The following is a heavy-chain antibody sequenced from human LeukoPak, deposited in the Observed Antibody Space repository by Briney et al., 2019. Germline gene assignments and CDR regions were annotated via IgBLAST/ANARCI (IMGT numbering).Heavy chain of an antibody. CDR3: ARDVAQRGYTYGYGYFDY. V-gene: IGHV3-48*03. D-gene: IGHD5-18*01. CDR2: ISSSGSTI. J-gene: IGHJ4*02. Sequence: PGRSLRLSCAASGFTFRSYEINWVRQAPGKGLEWVSYISSSGSTIYYAYSMKGRFTISRDNANNSLYLQMNSLRVEDTAVYYCARDVAQRGYTYGYGYFDYWGQGTLVTVSS. CDR1: GFTFRSYE.